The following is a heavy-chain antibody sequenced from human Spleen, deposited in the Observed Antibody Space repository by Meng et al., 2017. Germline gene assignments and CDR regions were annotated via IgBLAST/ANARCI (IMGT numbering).Heavy chain of an antibody. V-gene: IGHV1-69*04. Sequence: SVKVSCKALGGIFSNYVIGWVRQAPGQGLEWMGRVVPMYGVTNYAQNFQGRVTIRADKSTSTVYMELSSLTYEDTAVYYCARRMDSAYGMDVWGQGTMVTVSS. CDR3: ARRMDSAYGMDV. D-gene: IGHD5-18*01. CDR2: VVPMYGVT. CDR1: GGIFSNYV. J-gene: IGHJ6*02.